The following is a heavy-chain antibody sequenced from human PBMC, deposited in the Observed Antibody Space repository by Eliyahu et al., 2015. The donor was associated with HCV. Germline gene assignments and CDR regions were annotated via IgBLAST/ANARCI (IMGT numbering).Heavy chain of an antibody. CDR1: GFPFXKAW. J-gene: IGHJ6*03. D-gene: IGHD3-10*01. V-gene: IGHV3-15*01. CDR3: TTGAPGGFDYYLDV. Sequence: EVQLVESGGGLVKPGGSLRLSCSASGFPFXKAWMSWVRQAPGKGLEWIGRIKSKTDGGTTDYAAPVKGRFTISRDDSKSTLYLQMNSLKTEDTAVYYCTTGAPGGFDYYLDVWDQGTTVTVSS. CDR2: IKSKTDGGTT.